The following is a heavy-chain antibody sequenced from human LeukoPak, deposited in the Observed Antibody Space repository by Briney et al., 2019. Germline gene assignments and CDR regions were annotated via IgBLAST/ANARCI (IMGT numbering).Heavy chain of an antibody. CDR1: GFTFSGYS. Sequence: PGGSLRLSCAASGFTFSGYSMNWVRQAPGKGLEWVSYISSSSSTIYYADSVKGRFTISRDNAKNSLYLQMNSLRAEDTAVYYCARDEGYSGYDFDYWGQGTLVTVSS. J-gene: IGHJ4*02. D-gene: IGHD5-12*01. CDR2: ISSSSSTI. CDR3: ARDEGYSGYDFDY. V-gene: IGHV3-48*01.